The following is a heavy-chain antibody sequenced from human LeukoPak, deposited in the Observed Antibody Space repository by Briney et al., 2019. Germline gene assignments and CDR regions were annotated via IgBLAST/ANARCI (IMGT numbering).Heavy chain of an antibody. J-gene: IGHJ4*02. CDR3: ARDPVYYYDSSGYDY. Sequence: ASVKVSCKASGYTFTSYYMHWVRQAPGQGLGWMGIINPSGGSTSYAQKFQGRVTMTRDTSTSTVYMELSSLRSEDTAVYYCARDPVYYYDSSGYDYWGQGTLVTVSS. D-gene: IGHD3-22*01. CDR1: GYTFTSYY. V-gene: IGHV1-46*01. CDR2: INPSGGST.